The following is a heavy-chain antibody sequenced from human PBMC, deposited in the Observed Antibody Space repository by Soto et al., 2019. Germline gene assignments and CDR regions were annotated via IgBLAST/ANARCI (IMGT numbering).Heavy chain of an antibody. Sequence: QVQLVQSGADVKKPGSSVKVSCKASGCTFNIYSISWVRQAPGQGLEWMGGSIPLFGTAYYAQEFQGRVTITADESTSTAYMELSSLRSEDTAVYFCARGASTHYYDSSGYYKGPLDYWGQGTRVTVSS. CDR2: SIPLFGTA. J-gene: IGHJ4*02. CDR1: GCTFNIYS. V-gene: IGHV1-69*01. D-gene: IGHD3-22*01. CDR3: ARGASTHYYDSSGYYKGPLDY.